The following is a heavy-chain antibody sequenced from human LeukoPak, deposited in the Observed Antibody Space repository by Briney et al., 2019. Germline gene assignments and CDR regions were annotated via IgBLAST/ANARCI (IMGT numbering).Heavy chain of an antibody. CDR1: GFTFSSFG. J-gene: IGHJ4*02. D-gene: IGHD1-26*01. V-gene: IGHV3-30*02. CDR3: ARDLTLSYYYVAY. CDR2: IQFDESNE. Sequence: AGGSLILSCAASGFTFSSFGIHWVRQAPGKGLEWLTFIQFDESNEYYADSVKGRFTISRDNSRNTVYLQMNGLRAEDTAMYYCARDLTLSYYYVAYWGQGTLVTVSS.